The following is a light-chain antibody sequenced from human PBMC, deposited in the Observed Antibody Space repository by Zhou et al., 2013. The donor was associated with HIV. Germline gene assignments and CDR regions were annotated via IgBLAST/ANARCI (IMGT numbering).Light chain of an antibody. CDR3: LQAMSLPWT. Sequence: DIQMTQSPSSLSASIGDTVTISCRASQNIGGWLAWYQQEPGKAPKALIYGASNLQSGVSSRFSGSGSGTNFSLTISSLQPEDFATYSCLQAMSLPWTFGQGTKVEIK. CDR1: QNIGGW. V-gene: IGKV1-12*01. CDR2: GAS. J-gene: IGKJ1*01.